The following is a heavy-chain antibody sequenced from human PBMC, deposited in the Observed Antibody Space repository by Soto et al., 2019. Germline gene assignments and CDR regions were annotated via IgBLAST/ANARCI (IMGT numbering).Heavy chain of an antibody. CDR2: ISGSGGST. J-gene: IGHJ3*02. Sequence: EVQLLESGGGLVQPGGSLRLSCAASGFTFSSYAMSWVRQAPGKGLEWVSGISGSGGSTYLADSVKGRFTISRDNSKKTVYLQMNSLRAEDTAVYYCAKGSAYGDHEYLGSFDIWGQGTKVTVSS. D-gene: IGHD4-17*01. CDR1: GFTFSSYA. V-gene: IGHV3-23*01. CDR3: AKGSAYGDHEYLGSFDI.